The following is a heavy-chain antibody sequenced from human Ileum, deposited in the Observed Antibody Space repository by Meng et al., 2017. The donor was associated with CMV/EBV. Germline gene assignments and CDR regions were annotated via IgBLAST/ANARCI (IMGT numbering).Heavy chain of an antibody. D-gene: IGHD2-2*01. V-gene: IGHV4-38-2*02. Sequence: SETLSLTCSVSDYSISSGCYCGWIRQTPGKGLEWIGSVYHSGSTYYNPSLKSRITISVDTSKNQFSLKLSSVTAADMAVYYCARSIVVVPATLYGNWFDPWGQGTLVTVSS. CDR1: DYSISSGCY. CDR2: VYHSGST. CDR3: ARSIVVVPATLYGNWFDP. J-gene: IGHJ5*02.